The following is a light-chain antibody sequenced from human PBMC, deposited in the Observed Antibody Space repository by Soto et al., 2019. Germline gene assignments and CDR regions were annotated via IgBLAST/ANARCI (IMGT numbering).Light chain of an antibody. J-gene: IGLJ2*01. Sequence: QLVLTQSPSASASLGASVKLTCTLSSGHSTYTIAWHQQQPEKGPRYLMNLNSDGSHTKGDGIPDRFSGSSSGAERYLTISRLQSEAEADYYCQTWGTGYVVFGGGTKLTVL. CDR1: SGHSTYT. CDR2: LNSDGSH. V-gene: IGLV4-69*01. CDR3: QTWGTGYVV.